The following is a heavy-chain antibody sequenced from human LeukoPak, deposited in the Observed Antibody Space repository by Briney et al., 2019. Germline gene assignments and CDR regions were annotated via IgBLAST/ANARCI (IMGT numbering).Heavy chain of an antibody. V-gene: IGHV3-23*01. Sequence: GGSLRLSCAASGFTFSSYAMNWVRQAPGKGLEWVSAISGSVISTYYADSVKGRFTISRDNSKNTLYLQMNSLRAGDTAIYYCAKGMYYDSSGFDYWGQGTLVTVSS. CDR1: GFTFSSYA. CDR3: AKGMYYDSSGFDY. D-gene: IGHD3-22*01. J-gene: IGHJ4*02. CDR2: ISGSVIST.